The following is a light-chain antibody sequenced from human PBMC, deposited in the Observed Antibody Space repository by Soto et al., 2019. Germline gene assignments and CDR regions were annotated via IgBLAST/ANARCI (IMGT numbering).Light chain of an antibody. Sequence: QPVLTQPPSVSGAPGQRVTISCTGSSSNIGAGYDVHWYQQLPGTAPKLLIYGNSNRPSGVPDRFSCSKSGTSASLAITGLQAEDEADYYCQCYDSSLSGSVFGGGTQLTAL. CDR1: SSNIGAGYD. J-gene: IGLJ7*02. CDR3: QCYDSSLSGSV. V-gene: IGLV1-40*01. CDR2: GNS.